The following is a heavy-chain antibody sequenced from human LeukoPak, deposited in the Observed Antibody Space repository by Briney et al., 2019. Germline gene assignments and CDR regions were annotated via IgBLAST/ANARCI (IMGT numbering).Heavy chain of an antibody. CDR1: GGSISSGGYY. D-gene: IGHD5-12*01. J-gene: IGHJ2*01. Sequence: SETLSLTCTVSGGSISSGGYYWGWIRQHPGKGLEWIGYIYYSGSTYYNPSLKSRVTISVDTSKNQFSPKLSSVTAADTAVYYCAREMGGYDLSPHVDVWGRGTLVTVSS. CDR3: AREMGGYDLSPHVDV. CDR2: IYYSGST. V-gene: IGHV4-31*03.